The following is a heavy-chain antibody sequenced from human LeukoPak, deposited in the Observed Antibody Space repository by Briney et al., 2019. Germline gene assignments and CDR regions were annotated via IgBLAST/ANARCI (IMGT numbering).Heavy chain of an antibody. V-gene: IGHV1-46*01. Sequence: ASVKVSCKASGYTFTLYYMHWVRQAPGQGLEWMGTVNPSGGSTHYAQRFQGRVTMTRDTSTSTVDMELSSLRSEDTAVYYCARGYCSSTSCYAWFDPWGQGTLVTVSS. CDR2: VNPSGGST. J-gene: IGHJ5*02. CDR1: GYTFTLYY. CDR3: ARGYCSSTSCYAWFDP. D-gene: IGHD2-2*01.